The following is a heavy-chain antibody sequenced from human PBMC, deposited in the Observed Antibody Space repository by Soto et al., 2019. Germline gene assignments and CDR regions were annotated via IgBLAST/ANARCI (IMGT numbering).Heavy chain of an antibody. CDR2: ISSTGSTI. D-gene: IGHD3-10*01. CDR1: GFPFSDYC. V-gene: IGHV3-48*04. CDR3: ASMGLSWFGTD. Sequence: GGSLRLSCAASGFPFSDYCVNWVRQAPGKGLEWVSYISSTGSTIYYADSLKGRFTISRDNAKNSLYLQMNSLRAEDTAVHYCASMGLSWFGTDWGQGTLVTVSS. J-gene: IGHJ4*02.